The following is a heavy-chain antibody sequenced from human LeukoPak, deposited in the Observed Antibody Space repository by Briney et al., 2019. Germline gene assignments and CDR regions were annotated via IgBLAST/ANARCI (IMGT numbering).Heavy chain of an antibody. V-gene: IGHV3-74*01. J-gene: IGHJ4*02. D-gene: IGHD6-19*01. CDR2: VSTDGIGT. Sequence: GGSLRLSCVASDFGSHHMHWVRQAPGQGLVWVSRVSTDGIGTAYADSVKGRFTISRDNAKNTVYLQMNSLRAEDTAVYYCARGGYSSGLDYWGQGTLVTVSS. CDR3: ARGGYSSGLDY. CDR1: DFGSHH.